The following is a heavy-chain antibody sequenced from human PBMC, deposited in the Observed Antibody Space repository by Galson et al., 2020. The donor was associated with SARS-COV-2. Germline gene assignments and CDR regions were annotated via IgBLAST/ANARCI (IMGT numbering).Heavy chain of an antibody. Sequence: ASVKVSCKASGYSFRTYGIHWVRQPPGQGLAWMGWINTNTGKPTYAQGFTGRFVFSLDTSVSTAYLQISNVRAEDTAVYYCARVGTVDGANFFDPWGQGTAVTVSP. V-gene: IGHV7-4-1*02. J-gene: IGHJ5*01. D-gene: IGHD6-19*01. CDR2: INTNTGKP. CDR3: ARVGTVDGANFFDP. CDR1: GYSFRTYG.